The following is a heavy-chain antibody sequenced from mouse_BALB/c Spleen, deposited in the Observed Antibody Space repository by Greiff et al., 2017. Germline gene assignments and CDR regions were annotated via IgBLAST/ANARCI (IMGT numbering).Heavy chain of an antibody. CDR2: ISSGGSYT. D-gene: IGHD2-1*01. J-gene: IGHJ3*01. Sequence: DVMLVESGGGLVKPGGSLKLSCAASGFTFSSYAMSWVRQSPEKRLEWVAEISSGGSYTYYPDTVTGRFTISRDNAKNTLYLEMSSLRSEDTAMYYCAKGYYGNYAWFAYWGQGTLVTVSA. CDR1: GFTFSSYA. V-gene: IGHV5-9-4*01. CDR3: AKGYYGNYAWFAY.